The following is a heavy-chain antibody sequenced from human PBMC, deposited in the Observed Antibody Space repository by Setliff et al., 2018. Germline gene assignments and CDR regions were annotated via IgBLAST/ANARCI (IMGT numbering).Heavy chain of an antibody. V-gene: IGHV4-59*01. Sequence: PSETLSLTCSVSGDSINPYYWTWIRQPPGKGLEWIGFIYYSGATTYNPSLKSRVTISVDTSKNQFSLNLTSVTAADTAVYYCARDRNYFDSSSQTQYYFDYLGQGTLVTVSS. J-gene: IGHJ4*02. CDR3: ARDRNYFDSSSQTQYYFDY. D-gene: IGHD3-22*01. CDR2: IYYSGAT. CDR1: GDSINPYY.